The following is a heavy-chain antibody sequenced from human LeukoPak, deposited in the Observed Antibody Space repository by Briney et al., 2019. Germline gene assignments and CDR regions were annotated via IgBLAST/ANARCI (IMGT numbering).Heavy chain of an antibody. CDR2: IRYDGSNK. D-gene: IGHD2-15*01. CDR3: AKDRVVAKNYYYMDV. J-gene: IGHJ6*03. V-gene: IGHV3-30*02. CDR1: GFTFSSYG. Sequence: GGSLRLSCAASGFTFSSYGTHWVRQAPGKGLEWVAFIRYDGSNKYYADSVKGRFTISRDNSKNTLYLQMNSLRAEDTAVYYCAKDRVVAKNYYYMDVWGKGTTVTVSS.